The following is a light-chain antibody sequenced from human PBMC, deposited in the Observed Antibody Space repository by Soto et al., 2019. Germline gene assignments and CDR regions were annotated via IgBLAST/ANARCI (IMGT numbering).Light chain of an antibody. CDR3: RQPLEAPWT. Sequence: EIVMTQSPPSLSVTPGEPASISCRSSQSLLHSNGFQYLDWYLQKPGQSPQLLIYLGFNRDSGVHDRLSGGASSTDFTLKSSRVEAEDVGIYYCRQPLEAPWTFGQGTKVEIK. CDR2: LGF. J-gene: IGKJ1*01. CDR1: QSLLHSNGFQY. V-gene: IGKV2-28*01.